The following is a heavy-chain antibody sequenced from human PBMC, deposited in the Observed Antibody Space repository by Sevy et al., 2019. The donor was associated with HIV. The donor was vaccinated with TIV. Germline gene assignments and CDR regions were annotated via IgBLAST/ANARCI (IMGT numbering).Heavy chain of an antibody. J-gene: IGHJ4*02. Sequence: ASVKVSCKASGYTFTSYAMHWVRQAPGQRLEWMGWINAGNGNTKYSQKFKGRVTITRDTSASTAYMELSSLRSEDTAVYYCARVYEYYYDSSGYYSYYFDYWGQGTLVTVSS. D-gene: IGHD3-22*01. CDR1: GYTFTSYA. CDR2: INAGNGNT. V-gene: IGHV1-3*01. CDR3: ARVYEYYYDSSGYYSYYFDY.